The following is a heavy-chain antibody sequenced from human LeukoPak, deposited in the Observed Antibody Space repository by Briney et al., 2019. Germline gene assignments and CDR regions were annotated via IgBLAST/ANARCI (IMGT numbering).Heavy chain of an antibody. CDR1: GFTFSSYA. Sequence: GGSLRLSCAASGFTFSSYAMSWVRQAPGKGLEWISTISGSGGGTYCADSVKGRFTISRDNSKNTLSLQMNSLRAEDTAVHYCARVDDLDAFDMWGQGTMVTVSS. D-gene: IGHD2-2*03. J-gene: IGHJ3*02. CDR3: ARVDDLDAFDM. V-gene: IGHV3-23*01. CDR2: ISGSGGGT.